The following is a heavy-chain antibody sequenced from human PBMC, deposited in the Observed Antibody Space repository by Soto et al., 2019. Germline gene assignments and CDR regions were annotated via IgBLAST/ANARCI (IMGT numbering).Heavy chain of an antibody. CDR1: GYGFTTYG. Sequence: QVHLVQSGAEVKKPGASVKVSCKGSGYGFTTYGITWVRQAPGQGLEWMAWISANNGNTNYAPKLQGRVTLTRDTSTSTAYMALRSLRSDDTAVYYCERGRYGDYWGQGALVTVSS. CDR2: ISANNGNT. J-gene: IGHJ4*02. V-gene: IGHV1-18*01. D-gene: IGHD1-1*01. CDR3: ERGRYGDY.